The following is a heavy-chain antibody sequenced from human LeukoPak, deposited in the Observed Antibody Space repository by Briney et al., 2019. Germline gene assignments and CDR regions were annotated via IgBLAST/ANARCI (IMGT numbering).Heavy chain of an antibody. CDR2: ISYDGSNK. CDR1: GFTFSSYA. J-gene: IGHJ6*03. Sequence: GGSLRLSCAASGFTFSSYAMHWVRQAPGKGLEWVAVISYDGSNKYYADSVKGRFTISRDNSKNTLYLQMNSLRAKDTAVYYCARQGQQLVRVYYYYMDVWGKGTTVTVSS. D-gene: IGHD6-13*01. CDR3: ARQGQQLVRVYYYYMDV. V-gene: IGHV3-30*01.